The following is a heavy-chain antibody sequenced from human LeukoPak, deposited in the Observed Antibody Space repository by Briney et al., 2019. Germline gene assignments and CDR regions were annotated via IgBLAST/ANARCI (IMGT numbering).Heavy chain of an antibody. CDR2: ISWNSGSI. V-gene: IGHV3-9*01. CDR3: AKGYGYTYTDY. D-gene: IGHD5-24*01. CDR1: GFTFDDYA. J-gene: IGHJ4*02. Sequence: QPGGSLRLSCAASGFTFDDYAMHWVRQAPGKGLEWVSGISWNSGSIAYADSVKGRFTISRDNAKNSLYLQMNSLRAEDTALYYCAKGYGYTYTDYWGQGTLVTVPS.